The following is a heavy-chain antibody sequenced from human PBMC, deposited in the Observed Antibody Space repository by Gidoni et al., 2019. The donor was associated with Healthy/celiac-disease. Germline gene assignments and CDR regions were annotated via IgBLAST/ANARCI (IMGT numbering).Heavy chain of an antibody. CDR2: INAGNGNT. D-gene: IGHD3-3*01. CDR1: GYTFTSYA. J-gene: IGHJ4*02. Sequence: QVQLVQSGAEVKKPGASVKVSCKASGYTFTSYAMHWVRQAPGQRLEWMGWINAGNGNTKYSQKLQGRVTITRDTSASTAYMELSSLRSEDTAVYYCAREQWDDFWSGYYKLGYWGQGTLVTVSS. CDR3: AREQWDDFWSGYYKLGY. V-gene: IGHV1-3*01.